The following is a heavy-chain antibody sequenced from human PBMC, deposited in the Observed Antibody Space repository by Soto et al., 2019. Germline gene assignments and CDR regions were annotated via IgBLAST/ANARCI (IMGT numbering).Heavy chain of an antibody. Sequence: PSETLSLTCTVSGGSVRSSTYYWGWIRQPPGKGLEWIASIYYSGSTHNNPSLKSRVTMSVDTYTNQFSLKLNSVTAADTAVYYCVRLIGNSWLDFWGQGTLVTVSS. CDR3: VRLIGNSWLDF. V-gene: IGHV4-39*01. CDR2: IYYSGST. CDR1: GGSVRSSTYY. D-gene: IGHD1-26*01. J-gene: IGHJ5*01.